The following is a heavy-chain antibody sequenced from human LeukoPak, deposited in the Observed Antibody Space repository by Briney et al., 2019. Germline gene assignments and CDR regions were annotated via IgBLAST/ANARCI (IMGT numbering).Heavy chain of an antibody. V-gene: IGHV3-7*04. J-gene: IGHJ5*02. D-gene: IGHD5/OR15-5a*01. CDR3: ARDVS. CDR1: GFTVSSNY. Sequence: GGSLRLSCAASGFTVSSNYMSWVRQAPGKGLEWVAAIKGDESEIYYVDSVKGRFTISRDNTKNSLYLQMNNLRAEDTAVFYCARDVSWGQGTLVTVSS. CDR2: IKGDESEI.